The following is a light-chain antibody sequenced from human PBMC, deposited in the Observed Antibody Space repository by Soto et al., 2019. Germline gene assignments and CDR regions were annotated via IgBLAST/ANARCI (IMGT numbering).Light chain of an antibody. J-gene: IGLJ2*01. CDR3: ATWDGSLTGEV. CDR1: SSDIGNNY. Sequence: QSVLTQPRSVSAAPGQKVTISCSGSSSDIGNNYVSWYQQLPGTAPKLLIYDNNKRPSGIPDRFSGSNSGTSGTLDITGLQTGDEADYYCATWDGSLTGEVFGGGTKVTVL. CDR2: DNN. V-gene: IGLV1-51*01.